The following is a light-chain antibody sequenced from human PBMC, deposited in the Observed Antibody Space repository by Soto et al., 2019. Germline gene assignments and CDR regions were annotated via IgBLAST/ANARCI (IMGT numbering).Light chain of an antibody. CDR1: QSVSSY. CDR2: DAS. V-gene: IGKV3-11*01. CDR3: LQRSGWPWT. J-gene: IGKJ1*01. Sequence: EIVLTQSPATLSLSPGERATLSCRASQSVSSYLAWYQQKPGQAPRLLIYDASNRATDIPARFSGSGSGTEFTLTISSLEPEDFAVYYCLQRSGWPWTFGQGTKVEIK.